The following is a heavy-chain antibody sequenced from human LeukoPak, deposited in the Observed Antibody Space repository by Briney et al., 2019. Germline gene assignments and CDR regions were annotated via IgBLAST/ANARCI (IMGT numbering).Heavy chain of an antibody. CDR2: IYYSGST. D-gene: IGHD2-21*01. Sequence: TSETLSLTCTVSGGSISSYYWSWIRQPPGKGLEWIGYIYYSGSTNYNPSLKSRVTISVDTSKNQFSLKLSSVTAADTAVYYCARAYCGYSYYYYYGMDVWGQGTTATASS. V-gene: IGHV4-59*08. CDR3: ARAYCGYSYYYYYGMDV. J-gene: IGHJ6*02. CDR1: GGSISSYY.